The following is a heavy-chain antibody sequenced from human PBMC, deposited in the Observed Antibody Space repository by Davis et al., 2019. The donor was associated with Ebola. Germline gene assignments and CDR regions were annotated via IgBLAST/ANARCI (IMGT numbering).Heavy chain of an antibody. CDR1: GYSFTNYW. J-gene: IGHJ5*02. D-gene: IGHD4-23*01. V-gene: IGHV5-51*01. Sequence: PGGSLRLSCKGSGYSFTNYWIGWVRQMPGKGLEWLGIIYPGDSDIRYSPSFQGQVTISADKSTTTAYVQWSSLKASDTAMYYCARSTVGGKSGRWFDPWGQGTLVTVSS. CDR3: ARSTVGGKSGRWFDP. CDR2: IYPGDSDI.